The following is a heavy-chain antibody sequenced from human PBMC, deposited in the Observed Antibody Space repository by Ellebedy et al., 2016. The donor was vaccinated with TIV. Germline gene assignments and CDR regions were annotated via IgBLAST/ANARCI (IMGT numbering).Heavy chain of an antibody. Sequence: GESLKISCVASGFTFSSYSMDWVRQAPGKGLEWVSYISSSSTTIYYADFVEGRFTISRDNAKNSLYLQMNSLRAEDTAVYYCARAGGGFLEWLSQDYFDYWGQGTLVTVSS. CDR1: GFTFSSYS. V-gene: IGHV3-48*01. D-gene: IGHD3-3*01. CDR2: ISSSSTTI. CDR3: ARAGGGFLEWLSQDYFDY. J-gene: IGHJ4*02.